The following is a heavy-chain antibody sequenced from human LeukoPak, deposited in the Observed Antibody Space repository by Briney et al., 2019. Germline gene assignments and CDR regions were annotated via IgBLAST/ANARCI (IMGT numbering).Heavy chain of an antibody. D-gene: IGHD1-26*01. CDR3: ARDRIYSGSPD. CDR1: GGSISSGSYY. J-gene: IGHJ4*02. CDR2: IYTSGST. V-gene: IGHV4-61*02. Sequence: PSETLSLTCTVSGGSISSGSYYWSWIRQPAGKGLEWIGRIYTSGSTNYNPSLKSRVTISVDTSKNQFSLKLSSVTAADTAVYYCARDRIYSGSPDWGQGTLVTVSS.